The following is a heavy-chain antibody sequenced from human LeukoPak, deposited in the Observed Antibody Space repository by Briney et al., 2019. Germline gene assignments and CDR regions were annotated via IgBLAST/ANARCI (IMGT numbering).Heavy chain of an antibody. CDR1: GGSISSYY. Sequence: SSETLSLTCTVSGGSISSYYWSWIRQPPGKGLEWIGYIYYSGSTNYNPSLKSRVTISVGTSKNQFSLKLSSVTAADTAVYYCATPVLRYFDWLGDAFDIWGQGTMVTVSS. CDR2: IYYSGST. CDR3: ATPVLRYFDWLGDAFDI. J-gene: IGHJ3*02. D-gene: IGHD3-9*01. V-gene: IGHV4-59*01.